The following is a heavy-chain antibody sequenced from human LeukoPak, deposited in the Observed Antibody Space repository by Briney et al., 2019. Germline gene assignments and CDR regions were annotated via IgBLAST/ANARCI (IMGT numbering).Heavy chain of an antibody. D-gene: IGHD5-12*01. CDR1: GYTFTAYY. V-gene: IGHV1-2*02. CDR3: ARGPWQRAFDI. J-gene: IGHJ3*02. Sequence: ASVKVSCKASGYTFTAYYIHWVRQAPGQRLEWMGWVSPNNGGTNYAQKLQGRVTMTRDTSISTAYMELSRLRSDDTAVYYCARGPWQRAFDIWGQGTMVTVSS. CDR2: VSPNNGGT.